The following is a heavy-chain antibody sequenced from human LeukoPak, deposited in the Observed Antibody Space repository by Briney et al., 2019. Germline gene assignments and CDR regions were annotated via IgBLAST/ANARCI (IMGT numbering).Heavy chain of an antibody. CDR1: GGSISSYY. D-gene: IGHD6-19*01. Sequence: PLETLSLTCTVSGGSISSYYWSWIRQPPGKGLEWIGYIYYSGSTNYNPSLKSRVTISVDTSKNQFSLKLSSVTAADTAVYYRARDPGIAVVGDAFDIWGQGTMVTVSS. V-gene: IGHV4-59*01. J-gene: IGHJ3*02. CDR2: IYYSGST. CDR3: ARDPGIAVVGDAFDI.